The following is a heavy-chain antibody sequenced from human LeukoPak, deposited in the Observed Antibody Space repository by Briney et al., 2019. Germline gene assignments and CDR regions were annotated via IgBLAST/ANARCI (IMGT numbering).Heavy chain of an antibody. D-gene: IGHD3-22*01. Sequence: PGGSLRLSCAASGFTFSSYAMSWVRQALGKGLEWASANSGSGGSTYYADSVKGRFTISRDNSKNTLHLQMNSLRAEDTAVYYCAKDAKPYYYDSSGYYYAGAFDIWGQGTMVTVSS. CDR2: NSGSGGST. CDR3: AKDAKPYYYDSSGYYYAGAFDI. V-gene: IGHV3-23*01. CDR1: GFTFSSYA. J-gene: IGHJ3*02.